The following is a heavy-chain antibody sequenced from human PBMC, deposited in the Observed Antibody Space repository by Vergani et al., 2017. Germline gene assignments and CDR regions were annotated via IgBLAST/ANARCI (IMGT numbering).Heavy chain of an antibody. CDR3: TRHVPCGDGACLHFDH. D-gene: IGHD2-21*01. Sequence: EVMLVQSGAEVKKPGESLKISCKYSESSFISNEIAFVRQMSGKGLQWMGNINPIDSKIAYSPSFQGQAIMSLDKSITTAYLQWRSLKASDTAIYYCTRHVPCGDGACLHFDHWGQGTQVTVSS. CDR2: INPIDSKI. CDR1: ESSFISNE. V-gene: IGHV5-51*01. J-gene: IGHJ4*02.